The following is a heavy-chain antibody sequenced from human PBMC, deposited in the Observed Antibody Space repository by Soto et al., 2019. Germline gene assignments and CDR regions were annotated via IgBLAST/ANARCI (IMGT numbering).Heavy chain of an antibody. CDR3: AKECVGYYDSSPTDS. D-gene: IGHD3-22*01. Sequence: VGSLRLSCAASGFTLGGYALSWVGQAPGKGLEWVSAISGSGESTHYADSVKGRFTISRDNSKKMLYLQMNSLRAEDTAVYYCAKECVGYYDSSPTDSSGQRPLVTVSS. V-gene: IGHV3-23*01. CDR2: ISGSGEST. CDR1: GFTLGGYA. J-gene: IGHJ5*01.